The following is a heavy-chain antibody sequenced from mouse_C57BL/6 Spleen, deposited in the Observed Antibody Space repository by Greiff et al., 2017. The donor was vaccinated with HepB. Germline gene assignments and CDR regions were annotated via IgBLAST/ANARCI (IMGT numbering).Heavy chain of an antibody. CDR2: ISDGGSYT. Sequence: DVMLVESGGGLVKPGGSLKLSCAASGFTFSSYAMSWVRQTPEKRLEWVATISDGGSYTYYPDNVKGRFTISRDNAKNNLYLQMSHLKSEDTAMYYCARPYSNYGDYYAMDYWGQGTSVTVSS. CDR3: ARPYSNYGDYYAMDY. CDR1: GFTFSSYA. J-gene: IGHJ4*01. V-gene: IGHV5-4*03. D-gene: IGHD2-5*01.